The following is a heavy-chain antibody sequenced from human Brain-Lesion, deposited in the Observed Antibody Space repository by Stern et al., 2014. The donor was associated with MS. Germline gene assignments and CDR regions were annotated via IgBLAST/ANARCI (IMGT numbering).Heavy chain of an antibody. Sequence: QVTLRESGPALVTPTQTLTLTCTFSGFSLRTDGVGVGWVRQPPGQALESLALIYWDNDKRYSPSLRSRLNSTKDTSRSQVVLTMTNMDPVDTATYYCAHRRPHYASWDNGDFDYWGQGALVTVSS. D-gene: IGHD3-3*01. CDR3: AHRRPHYASWDNGDFDY. J-gene: IGHJ4*02. CDR1: GFSLRTDGVG. V-gene: IGHV2-5*02. CDR2: IYWDNDK.